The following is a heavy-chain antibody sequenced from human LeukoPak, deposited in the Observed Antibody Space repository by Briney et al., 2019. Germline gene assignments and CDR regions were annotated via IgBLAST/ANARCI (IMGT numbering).Heavy chain of an antibody. CDR3: ARVPRQLLPYFDY. CDR2: FNPISGGT. J-gene: IGHJ4*02. Sequence: GASVKVTCKASGYTFDDYDMHWVRQAPGQGLEWMGWFNPISGGTDYARKFQGRVTMTCDTSISTVYMELIRLTSDDTALFYCARVPRQLLPYFDYWGQGTLVTVSS. CDR1: GYTFDDYD. D-gene: IGHD2-15*01. V-gene: IGHV1-2*02.